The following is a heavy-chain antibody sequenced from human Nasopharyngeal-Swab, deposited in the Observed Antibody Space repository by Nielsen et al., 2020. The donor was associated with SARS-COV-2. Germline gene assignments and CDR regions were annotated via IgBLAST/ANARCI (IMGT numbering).Heavy chain of an antibody. D-gene: IGHD5-24*01. J-gene: IGHJ4*02. CDR2: IIPIFGTA. Sequence: SVKVSCKASGGTFSSYAISWVRQPPAQGLEWMGGIIPIFGTANYAQKFQGRVTITADESTSTAYMELSSLRSEDTAVYYCARDRGDGYNLYYFDYWGQGTLVTVSS. V-gene: IGHV1-69*13. CDR1: GGTFSSYA. CDR3: ARDRGDGYNLYYFDY.